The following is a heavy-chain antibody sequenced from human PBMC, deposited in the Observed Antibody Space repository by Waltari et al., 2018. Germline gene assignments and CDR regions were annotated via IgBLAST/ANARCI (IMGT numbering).Heavy chain of an antibody. CDR2: IYYSGST. V-gene: IGHV4-59*12. D-gene: IGHD6-19*01. CDR1: GGSISSYY. Sequence: QVQLQESGPGLVKPSETLSLTRTVSGGSISSYYWIWIRQPPGKGLEWIGYIYYSGSTTYHPSRRSRVTVSVDTSRNQFSLKLTSVTAADTAVYYCARGGGYSSGWYPPFDCWGQGTLVTVSS. J-gene: IGHJ4*02. CDR3: ARGGGYSSGWYPPFDC.